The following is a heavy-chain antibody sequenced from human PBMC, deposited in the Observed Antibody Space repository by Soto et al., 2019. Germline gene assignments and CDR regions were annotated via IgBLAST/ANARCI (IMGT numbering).Heavy chain of an antibody. Sequence: PGGSLRLSCAASGFTVSSNYMSWVRQAPGKGLEWVSVIYSGGSTYYADSVKGRFTISRDNSKNTLYLQMNSLRAEDTAVYYCARDSYGSGSDYWPHYYYYYYGMDVWGQGTTVTVSS. CDR3: ARDSYGSGSDYWPHYYYYYYGMDV. V-gene: IGHV3-66*01. CDR2: IYSGGST. CDR1: GFTVSSNY. J-gene: IGHJ6*02. D-gene: IGHD3-10*01.